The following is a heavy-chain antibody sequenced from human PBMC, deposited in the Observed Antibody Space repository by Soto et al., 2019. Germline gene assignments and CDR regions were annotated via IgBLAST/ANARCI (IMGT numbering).Heavy chain of an antibody. V-gene: IGHV4-61*01. CDR3: ARLEGGSYADY. CDR2: IYYSGST. CDR1: GGSVSSGSYC. J-gene: IGHJ4*02. D-gene: IGHD1-26*01. Sequence: SETLSLTCTVSGGSVSSGSYCWSWIRQPPGKGLEWIGYIYYSGSTNYNPSLKSRVTISVDTSKNQFSLKLSSVTAADTAVYYCARLEGGSYADYWGQGTLVTVSS.